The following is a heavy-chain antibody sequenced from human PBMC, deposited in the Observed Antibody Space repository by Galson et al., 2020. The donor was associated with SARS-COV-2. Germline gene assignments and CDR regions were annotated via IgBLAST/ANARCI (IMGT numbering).Heavy chain of an antibody. J-gene: IGHJ3*02. V-gene: IGHV5-51*01. CDR1: GYSFTTYW. Sequence: GESLKISCKGSGYSFTTYWIGWVRQMPGKGLEWMGIIYPGDSDTRNSPSFQGQVTISADKSISTAYLQWSSLKASDTAMYYCARHRGGIADVFGIWGQGTMVTVSS. D-gene: IGHD6-13*01. CDR2: IYPGDSDT. CDR3: ARHRGGIADVFGI.